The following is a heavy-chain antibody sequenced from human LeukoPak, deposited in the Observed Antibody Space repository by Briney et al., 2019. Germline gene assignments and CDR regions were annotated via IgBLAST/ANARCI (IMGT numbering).Heavy chain of an antibody. Sequence: AASVKVSCKASGYTFTSYDINWIRQATGQGLEWMGWMNPNSGNTGYAQKFQGRVTMTRNTSVSSAYMELSSLRSEDTAVYYCARMRDYYGMDVWGQGTTVTVSS. CDR3: ARMRDYYGMDV. CDR2: MNPNSGNT. J-gene: IGHJ6*02. CDR1: GYTFTSYD. V-gene: IGHV1-8*01.